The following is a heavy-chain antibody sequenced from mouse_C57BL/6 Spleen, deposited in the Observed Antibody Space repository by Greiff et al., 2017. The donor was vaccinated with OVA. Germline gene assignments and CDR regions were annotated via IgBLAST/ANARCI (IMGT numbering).Heavy chain of an antibody. D-gene: IGHD1-1*01. Sequence: QVQLQQPGAELVKPGASVKLSCKASGYTFTSYWMQWVKQRPGQGLEWIGEIDPSDSYTNYNQKFKGKATLTVDTSSSTAYMQLSSLTSEDSAVYYCARSRVITTVVAIFNWYCDGWGTGTTVTVSS. CDR1: GYTFTSYW. J-gene: IGHJ1*03. V-gene: IGHV1-50*01. CDR3: ARSRVITTVVAIFNWYCDG. CDR2: IDPSDSYT.